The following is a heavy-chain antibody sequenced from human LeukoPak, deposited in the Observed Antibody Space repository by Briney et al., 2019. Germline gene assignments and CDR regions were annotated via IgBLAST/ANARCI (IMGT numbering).Heavy chain of an antibody. Sequence: PSETLSLTCTVSGGFISSYNWSWIRQPAGKGLEWIGRIYTSGSTNHNPSLKSRVTMSVDTSKNQFSLKLSSVTAADTAVYYCARDGSSGWVDYWGQGTLVTVSS. V-gene: IGHV4-4*07. CDR2: IYTSGST. J-gene: IGHJ4*02. CDR3: ARDGSSGWVDY. D-gene: IGHD6-19*01. CDR1: GGFISSYN.